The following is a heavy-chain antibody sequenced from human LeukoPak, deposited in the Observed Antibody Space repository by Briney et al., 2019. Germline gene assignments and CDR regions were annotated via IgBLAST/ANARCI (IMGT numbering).Heavy chain of an antibody. Sequence: SETLSLTCAVSGGSISSSNWWSWVRQPPGKGLEWIGEIYHSGSTNYNPPLKSRVTISVDKSKNQFSLKLSSVTAADTAVYYCASGGYYYYYGMDVWGKGTTVTVSS. CDR1: GGSISSSNW. V-gene: IGHV4-4*02. J-gene: IGHJ6*04. D-gene: IGHD3-3*01. CDR3: ASGGYYYYYGMDV. CDR2: IYHSGST.